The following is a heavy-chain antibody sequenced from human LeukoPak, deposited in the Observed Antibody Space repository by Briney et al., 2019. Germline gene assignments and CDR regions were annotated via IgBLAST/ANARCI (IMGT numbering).Heavy chain of an antibody. D-gene: IGHD3-22*01. CDR1: GGSLTSYY. CDR3: ARMARQPTTDYYYEVDY. V-gene: IGHV4-59*01. CDR2: IYYTGST. J-gene: IGHJ4*02. Sequence: SETLSLTCTVSGGSLTSYYWSWIRQPPGKGLEWIGYIYYTGSTNYNPSLRSRVTISVDTSNNQFSLKLTSVTAADTAVYNCARMARQPTTDYYYEVDYWGQGTLVTVSS.